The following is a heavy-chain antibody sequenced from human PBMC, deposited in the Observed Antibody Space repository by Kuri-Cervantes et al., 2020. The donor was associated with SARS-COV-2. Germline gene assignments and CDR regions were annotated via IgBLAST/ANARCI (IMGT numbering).Heavy chain of an antibody. CDR3: ARDSVVFIGFTSQGSSDY. J-gene: IGHJ4*02. CDR1: GYTLTELS. Sequence: ASVKVSCKVSGYTLTELSMHWVRQAPGQGLEWMGWISAYNGNTNYAQKLQGRVTMTTDTSTSTAYMELRSLRSDDTAVYYCARDSVVFIGFTSQGSSDYWGQGTLVTVSS. D-gene: IGHD2-8*02. CDR2: ISAYNGNT. V-gene: IGHV1-18*01.